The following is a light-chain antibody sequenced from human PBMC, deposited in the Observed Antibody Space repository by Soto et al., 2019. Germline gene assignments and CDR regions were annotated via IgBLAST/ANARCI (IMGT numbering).Light chain of an antibody. CDR3: SSYTSTNSL. CDR1: SSDVGAYNY. V-gene: IGLV2-14*03. CDR2: DVS. J-gene: IGLJ2*01. Sequence: QSALTQPASVSGSPGESITISCTGTSSDVGAYNYVSWYQQHPGKAPKLMIYDVSNRPSGVSNRFSGSKSGNTASLTISGLQAEDEADYYCSSYTSTNSLFGGGTKLTFL.